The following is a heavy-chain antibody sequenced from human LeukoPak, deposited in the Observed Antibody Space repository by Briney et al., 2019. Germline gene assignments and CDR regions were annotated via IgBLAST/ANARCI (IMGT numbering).Heavy chain of an antibody. J-gene: IGHJ4*02. V-gene: IGHV3-23*01. CDR3: AKARYSSSWAFDY. CDR1: GFTFSSYA. D-gene: IGHD6-13*01. Sequence: GGSLRLSCAASGFTFSSYAMSWVRQAPGKGLEWVSAISGSGGSTYYADSVKGRLTISRDNSKNTLYLQMNSLRAEDTAVYYCAKARYSSSWAFDYWGQGTLVTVSS. CDR2: ISGSGGST.